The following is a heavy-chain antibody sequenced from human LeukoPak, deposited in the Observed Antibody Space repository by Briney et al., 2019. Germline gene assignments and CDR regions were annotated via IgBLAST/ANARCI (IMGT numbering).Heavy chain of an antibody. J-gene: IGHJ4*02. Sequence: PSETLSLTCTVSGGSISSSSYYWGWIRQPPGKGLEWIGSIYYSGSTYYNPSLKSRVTISVDTSKNQFSLKLSSVTAADTAVYYCARAPGENCFDYWGQGTLVTVSS. V-gene: IGHV4-39*01. CDR2: IYYSGST. CDR3: ARAPGENCFDY. D-gene: IGHD3-10*01. CDR1: GGSISSSSYY.